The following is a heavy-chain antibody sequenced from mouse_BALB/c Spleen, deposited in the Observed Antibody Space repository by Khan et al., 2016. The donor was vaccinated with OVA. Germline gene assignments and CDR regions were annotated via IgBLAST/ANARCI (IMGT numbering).Heavy chain of an antibody. Sequence: EVELVESGGDLVKPGGSLKLSCAASGFTFSTYGMSWVRQTPDMRLEWVATISSGGHYTYYPASVKGRFTISRDNAKNTLYLQMSSLKSEDTAIYCCARLAYYYNSEGFAYWGQGTMVTVSA. V-gene: IGHV5-6*01. J-gene: IGHJ3*01. CDR1: GFTFSTYG. D-gene: IGHD1-1*02. CDR2: ISSGGHYT. CDR3: ARLAYYYNSEGFAY.